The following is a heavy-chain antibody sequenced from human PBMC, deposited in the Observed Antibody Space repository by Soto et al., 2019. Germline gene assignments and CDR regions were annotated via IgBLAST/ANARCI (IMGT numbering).Heavy chain of an antibody. CDR3: ANAGGREGYFGNWFDP. V-gene: IGHV1-69*15. D-gene: IGHD2-15*01. CDR2: IIPIFGTR. Sequence: QVQLVQSGAEVKKPGSSVKVSCKASGGTFSNYAITWVRQAPGQGLEWLGRIIPIFGTRDYAQKFQGRVTITAADSTTTAYMELSSLRSDDTAVYYCANAGGREGYFGNWFDPWGQGTLVTVSS. CDR1: GGTFSNYA. J-gene: IGHJ5*02.